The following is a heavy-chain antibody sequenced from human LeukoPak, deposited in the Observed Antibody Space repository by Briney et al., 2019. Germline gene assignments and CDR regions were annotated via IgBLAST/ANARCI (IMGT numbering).Heavy chain of an antibody. CDR3: ARVGSHDAFDI. D-gene: IGHD3-10*01. CDR2: ISYDGSNK. Sequence: GGSLRLSCAASGFTFSSYAMHWVRQAPGKGLEWVAVISYDGSNKYYADSVKGRFTISRDNSKNTLYLQTNSLRAEDTAVYYCARVGSHDAFDIWGQGTMVTVSS. V-gene: IGHV3-30-3*01. J-gene: IGHJ3*02. CDR1: GFTFSSYA.